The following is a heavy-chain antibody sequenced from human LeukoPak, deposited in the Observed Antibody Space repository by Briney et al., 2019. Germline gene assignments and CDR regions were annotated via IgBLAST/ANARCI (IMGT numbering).Heavy chain of an antibody. V-gene: IGHV3-15*01. CDR3: TTDLHYDSSGVFDY. J-gene: IGHJ4*02. CDR1: GFTFSNAW. CDR2: IKSKPDGGTT. D-gene: IGHD3-22*01. Sequence: GGSLRLSCAASGFTFSNAWMSWVRQAPGKGLEWVGRIKSKPDGGTTDYAAPVKGRFTISRDDSKNTLYLHMNSLKTEDTAVYYCTTDLHYDSSGVFDYWGQGTLVTVSS.